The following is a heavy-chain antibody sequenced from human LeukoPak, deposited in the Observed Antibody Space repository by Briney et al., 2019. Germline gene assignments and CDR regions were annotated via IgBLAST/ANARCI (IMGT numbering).Heavy chain of an antibody. Sequence: ASVKVSCKASGGTFSSYAISWVRQAPGQGLEWMGGIIPIFGTANYAQKFQGRVTITADESTSAAYMELSSLRSEDTAVYYCARDRFYCSGGSCYSEYFDYWGQGTLVTVSS. D-gene: IGHD2-15*01. CDR3: ARDRFYCSGGSCYSEYFDY. CDR1: GGTFSSYA. J-gene: IGHJ4*02. CDR2: IIPIFGTA. V-gene: IGHV1-69*13.